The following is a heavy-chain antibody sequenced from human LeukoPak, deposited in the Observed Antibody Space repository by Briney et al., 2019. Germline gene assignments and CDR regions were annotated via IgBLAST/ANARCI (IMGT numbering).Heavy chain of an antibody. J-gene: IGHJ4*02. Sequence: GGSLRLSCAASRFTFSSYWMHWVRQAPGKGLVWVSRISPDGSDTSYADSVKGRFTISRDNAKNTVFLQMNSLRAEDTALYYCGKTSTSCCDYWGQGTLVTVSS. CDR3: GKTSTSCCDY. CDR2: ISPDGSDT. CDR1: RFTFSSYW. V-gene: IGHV3-74*01. D-gene: IGHD2-2*01.